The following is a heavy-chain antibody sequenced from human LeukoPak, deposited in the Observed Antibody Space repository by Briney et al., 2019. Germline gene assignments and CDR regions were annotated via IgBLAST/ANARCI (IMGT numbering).Heavy chain of an antibody. J-gene: IGHJ4*02. D-gene: IGHD1-14*01. CDR3: ARDLPIRPGNYDY. CDR1: GFTVSSNY. Sequence: PGGSLRLSCAASGFTVSSNYMSWVRQAPGKGLEWVSVIYSGGSTYYADSVKGRFTISRDNSKNTLYLQMNSLRAEDTAVYYCARDLPIRPGNYDYWGQGTLVTVSS. CDR2: IYSGGST. V-gene: IGHV3-66*01.